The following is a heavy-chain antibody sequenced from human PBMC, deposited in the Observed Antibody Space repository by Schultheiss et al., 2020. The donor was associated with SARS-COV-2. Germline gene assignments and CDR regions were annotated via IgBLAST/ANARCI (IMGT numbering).Heavy chain of an antibody. D-gene: IGHD3-16*02. Sequence: GGSLRLSCAASGFTFSSYAMHWVRQAPGKGLEWVSSISSSSGYIFYADSVKGRFTIYRDNAKNSLYLQMNSLRAEDTAVYYCARYMISFGGIIVSGFDYWGQGALVTVSS. CDR2: ISSSSGYI. J-gene: IGHJ4*02. CDR3: ARYMISFGGIIVSGFDY. CDR1: GFTFSSYA. V-gene: IGHV3-21*01.